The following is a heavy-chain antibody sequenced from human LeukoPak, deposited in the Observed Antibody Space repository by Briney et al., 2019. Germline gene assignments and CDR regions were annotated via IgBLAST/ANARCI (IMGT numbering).Heavy chain of an antibody. J-gene: IGHJ4*02. CDR2: IYYSGST. Sequence: PSETLSLTCTVSGGSISSSSYYWGWIRQPPGKGLEWIGSIYYSGSTYYNPSLKSRVTISVDTSKNQFSLKLSSVTAADTAVYYCASWPWKVIAAAGSYFDYWGQGTLVTVSS. V-gene: IGHV4-39*01. CDR1: GGSISSSSYY. CDR3: ASWPWKVIAAAGSYFDY. D-gene: IGHD6-13*01.